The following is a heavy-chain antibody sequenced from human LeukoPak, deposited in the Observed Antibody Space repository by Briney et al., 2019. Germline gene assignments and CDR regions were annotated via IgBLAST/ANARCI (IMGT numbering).Heavy chain of an antibody. CDR2: TSGSGAST. Sequence: GGSLRLSCAASGFTFSTYAMSWVRQAPGKGLEWVSGTSGSGASTYYADSVKGRFTISRDTSKNTLNLKMNSLRAEDTAVYYCVKDREVYVGSYGNLDYSGQGTLVTVSS. CDR1: GFTFSTYA. CDR3: VKDREVYVGSYGNLDY. V-gene: IGHV3-23*01. D-gene: IGHD1-26*01. J-gene: IGHJ4*02.